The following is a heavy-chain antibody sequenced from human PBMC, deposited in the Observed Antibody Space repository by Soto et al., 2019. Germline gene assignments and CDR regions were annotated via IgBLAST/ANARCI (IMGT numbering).Heavy chain of an antibody. J-gene: IGHJ6*02. D-gene: IGHD6-13*01. CDR2: ISYDGSNK. Sequence: GGSLRLSCAASGFTFSSYAMHWVRQAPGKGLEWVAVISYDGSNKYYADSVKGRFTISRDNSKNTLYLQMNSLRAEDTAVYYCARDRKQQLPKTGYYYYGMDVWGQGTTVTVSS. CDR3: ARDRKQQLPKTGYYYYGMDV. CDR1: GFTFSSYA. V-gene: IGHV3-30-3*01.